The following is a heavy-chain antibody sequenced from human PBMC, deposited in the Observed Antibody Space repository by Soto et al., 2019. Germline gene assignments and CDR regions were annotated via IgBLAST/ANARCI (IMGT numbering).Heavy chain of an antibody. D-gene: IGHD1-7*01. CDR2: ISAYNGNT. CDR1: GYTFTSYG. Sequence: VKVSCKASGYTFTSYGISWVRQAPGQGLEWMGWISAYNGNTNYAQKLQGRVTMTTDTSTSTAYMELRSLRAEDTAVYYCAKEGNYVWFDPWGQGTLVTVSS. V-gene: IGHV1-18*04. CDR3: AKEGNYVWFDP. J-gene: IGHJ5*02.